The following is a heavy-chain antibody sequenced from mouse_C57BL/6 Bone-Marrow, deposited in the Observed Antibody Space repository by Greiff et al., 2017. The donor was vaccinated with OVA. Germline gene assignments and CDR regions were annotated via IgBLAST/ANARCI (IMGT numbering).Heavy chain of an antibody. J-gene: IGHJ4*01. CDR2: ISRGSRTI. CDR3: ARVPSGYYAIDY. CDR1: GFTFSDYG. Sequence: EVNLVESGGGLVKPGGSLKLSCAASGFTFSDYGMHWVRQAPEKGLEWVAYISRGSRTISYADTVKGRFPLSTDNATNTLFLQMTSLRSKDTAMYYCARVPSGYYAIDYWGQGTTVTVAS. V-gene: IGHV5-17*01. D-gene: IGHD4-1*01.